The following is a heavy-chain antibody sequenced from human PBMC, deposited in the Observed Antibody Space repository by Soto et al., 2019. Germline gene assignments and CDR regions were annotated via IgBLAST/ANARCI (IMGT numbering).Heavy chain of an antibody. J-gene: IGHJ4*02. V-gene: IGHV4-30-2*01. D-gene: IGHD2-2*01. CDR2: IYHRGST. CDR1: GGSISSGGYS. CDR3: ARVPDG. Sequence: TLSLTCAVSGGSISSGGYSWSWIRQPPGKGLEWIGYIYHRGSTYYNPSLKRRVTISVDRSKNQFSLKLSSVTAADTAVYYCARVPDGWGQGTLVTVS.